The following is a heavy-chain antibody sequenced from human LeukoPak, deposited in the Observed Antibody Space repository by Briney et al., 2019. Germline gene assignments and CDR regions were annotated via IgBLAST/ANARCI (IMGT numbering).Heavy chain of an antibody. V-gene: IGHV3-23*01. D-gene: IGHD2-2*01. CDR3: AKAAEYQLLPYYYYYMDV. J-gene: IGHJ6*03. CDR2: ISGSGGST. Sequence: PGGSLRLSCAASGFTFSSYAMSWVRQAPGKGLEWVSAISGSGGSTYYADSVKGRFTISRDNSKNTLYLQMNSLRAEDTAVYYCAKAAEYQLLPYYYYYMDVWGKGTTVTVSS. CDR1: GFTFSSYA.